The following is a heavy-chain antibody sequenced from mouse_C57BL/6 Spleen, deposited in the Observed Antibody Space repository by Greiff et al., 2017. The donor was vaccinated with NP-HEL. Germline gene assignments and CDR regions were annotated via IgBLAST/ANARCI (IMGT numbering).Heavy chain of an antibody. CDR3: AREALRRYPPAMDY. CDR1: GYTFTSYW. J-gene: IGHJ4*01. D-gene: IGHD1-1*01. Sequence: QVQLQQPGAELVKPGASVKLSCKASGYTFTSYWMHWVKQRPGQGLEWIGMIHPNSGSTNYNEKFKSKATLTVDKSSSTAYMQLSSLTSEDSAVYYCAREALRRYPPAMDYWGQGTSVTVSS. V-gene: IGHV1-64*01. CDR2: IHPNSGST.